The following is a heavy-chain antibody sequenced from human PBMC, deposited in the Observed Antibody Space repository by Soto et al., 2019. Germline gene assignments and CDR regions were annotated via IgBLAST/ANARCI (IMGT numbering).Heavy chain of an antibody. J-gene: IGHJ5*02. CDR1: GGSISSYY. Sequence: PSETLSLTCTVSGGSISSYYWSWIRQPPGKGLEWIGYIYYSGSTYCNPSLKSRVAISVDTSKNQFSLKLSSVSAADTAIYYCARSNSGYYKWFDPWGQGTLVTVSS. CDR2: IYYSGST. V-gene: IGHV4-59*08. D-gene: IGHD3-22*01. CDR3: ARSNSGYYKWFDP.